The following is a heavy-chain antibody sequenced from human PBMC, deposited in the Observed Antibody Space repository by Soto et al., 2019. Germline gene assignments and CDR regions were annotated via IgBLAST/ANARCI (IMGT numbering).Heavy chain of an antibody. Sequence: QVQLVQSGAEVRKPGSSVTVSCKASGGTFSNYAISWVRQAPGQGLEWMGGIIPIVGTGSYAQKFQGRVTITADEPTTTAYMELSSLRFEDAAVYYCARVVILVPTASTHYYYHMDVWGPGTTVTVSS. V-gene: IGHV1-69*01. CDR2: IIPIVGTG. CDR1: GGTFSNYA. J-gene: IGHJ6*02. CDR3: ARVVILVPTASTHYYYHMDV. D-gene: IGHD2-2*01.